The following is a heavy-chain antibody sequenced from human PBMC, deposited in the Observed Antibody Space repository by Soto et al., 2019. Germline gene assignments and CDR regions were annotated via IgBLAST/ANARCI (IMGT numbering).Heavy chain of an antibody. CDR3: ARVPRVIARTFPCDF. V-gene: IGHV3-23*01. Sequence: QLLESGGGLVLPGGSLTLSCAGSGFTFSSSSMSWVRQAPGRGLEWVSSVGGSGATIYYAGSVKGRFTISRDNSKNTLYLHMNSLRAEDTAIYYCARVPRVIARTFPCDFWGQGILVTVSS. J-gene: IGHJ4*02. D-gene: IGHD6-6*01. CDR2: VGGSGATI. CDR1: GFTFSSSS.